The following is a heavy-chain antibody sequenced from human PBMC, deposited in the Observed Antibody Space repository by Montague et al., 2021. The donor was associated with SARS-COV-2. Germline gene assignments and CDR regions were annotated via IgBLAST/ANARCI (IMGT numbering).Heavy chain of an antibody. CDR1: GDSIASGNYH. Sequence: TLSLTCTVSGDSIASGNYHWIWVRQHPGQGLEGIGFISSSGNTYLNPSRKSRLSISIYTSKNLLYLNLDSVTAADTAFYYCARVFTTLLWFGKLTCDIWGQGTLVTVSS. D-gene: IGHD3-10*01. J-gene: IGHJ1*01. V-gene: IGHV4-31*03. CDR2: ISSSGNT. CDR3: ARVFTTLLWFGKLTCDI.